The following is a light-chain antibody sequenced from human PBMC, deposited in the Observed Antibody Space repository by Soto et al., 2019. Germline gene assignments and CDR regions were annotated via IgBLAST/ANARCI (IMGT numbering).Light chain of an antibody. CDR2: DVN. CDR1: SNDVGGYNY. Sequence: QSALTQPASVSGSPGQSITISCTGTSNDVGGYNYVSWYQQHPGKAPKVIIYDVNYRPSGVSDRFSDSKSGNTASLTISGLQAEDEADYYCSSYTTSSLYVFGTGTKVTVL. J-gene: IGLJ1*01. V-gene: IGLV2-14*01. CDR3: SSYTTSSLYV.